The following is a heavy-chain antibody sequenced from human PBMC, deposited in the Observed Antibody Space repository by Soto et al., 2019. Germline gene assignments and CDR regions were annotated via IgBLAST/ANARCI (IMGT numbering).Heavy chain of an antibody. CDR3: ARGVAGSGFDL. D-gene: IGHD6-19*01. CDR2: TYYRSNWRH. J-gene: IGHJ4*02. CDR1: GDSVSSNTAA. Sequence: SQTLSLTCAISGDSVSSNTAAWDWIRSSPSRGLEWLGRTYYRSNWRHDYAVSVKSRITVNPDTSKNHFSLQLNSVTPDDTAVYYCARGVAGSGFDLWGQGTLVTAPQ. V-gene: IGHV6-1*01.